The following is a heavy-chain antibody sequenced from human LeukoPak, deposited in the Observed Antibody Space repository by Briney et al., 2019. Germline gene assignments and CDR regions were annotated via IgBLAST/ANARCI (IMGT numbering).Heavy chain of an antibody. CDR3: ALDYDLRAFDI. J-gene: IGHJ3*02. Sequence: GASVKVSCKASGYSFIGYYIHWVRRAPGQGLEWMGWINPNNDGTTFAQKFLGRVTMTTDTSTSTAYMELRSLRSDDTAVYYCALDYDLRAFDIWGQGTMVTVSS. CDR2: INPNNDGT. CDR1: GYSFIGYY. V-gene: IGHV1-2*02. D-gene: IGHD3-3*01.